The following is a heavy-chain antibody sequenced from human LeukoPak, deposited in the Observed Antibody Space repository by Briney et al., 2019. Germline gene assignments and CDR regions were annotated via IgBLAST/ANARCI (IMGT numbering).Heavy chain of an antibody. J-gene: IGHJ6*02. V-gene: IGHV3-23*01. CDR1: GFTFSTYA. CDR2: ISGSGGTT. CDR3: AEIAAVAASPYYYYGMDV. D-gene: IGHD6-19*01. Sequence: GGSLRLSCAASGFTFSTYAMSWVRQAPGKGLEWVSAISGSGGTTYYADSVKGRFTISRDNSKNTLYLQMNSLRAEDTAVYYCAEIAAVAASPYYYYGMDVWGQGTTVTVSS.